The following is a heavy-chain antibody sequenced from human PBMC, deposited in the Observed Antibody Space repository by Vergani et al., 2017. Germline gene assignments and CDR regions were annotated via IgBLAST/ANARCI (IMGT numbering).Heavy chain of an antibody. CDR2: ISGNNDDV. CDR3: VRDVRVSRT. Sequence: EVQLVESGGTLVKPGGSLRLSCAASGFELSNAWMSWVRQAPGKGLEWVSSISGNNDDVYYADSVKGRFTISRDNAKNSLYLDMSSLRAEDTAVYYCVRDVRVSRTWGQGTLVAVSS. J-gene: IGHJ3*01. CDR1: GFELSNAW. V-gene: IGHV3-21*01.